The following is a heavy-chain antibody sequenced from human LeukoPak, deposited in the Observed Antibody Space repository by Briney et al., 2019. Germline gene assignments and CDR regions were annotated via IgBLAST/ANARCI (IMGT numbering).Heavy chain of an antibody. D-gene: IGHD2-15*01. Sequence: GESLKISCKGSGYSFTNYWVGWVRQMPGKGLEWMGIIYPSDSDSRYSPSFQGQVTISADKSISTAYLQWSSLKASDTAMYYCATRISASSAFDIWGQGTMVTVSS. V-gene: IGHV5-51*01. CDR2: IYPSDSDS. J-gene: IGHJ3*02. CDR3: ATRISASSAFDI. CDR1: GYSFTNYW.